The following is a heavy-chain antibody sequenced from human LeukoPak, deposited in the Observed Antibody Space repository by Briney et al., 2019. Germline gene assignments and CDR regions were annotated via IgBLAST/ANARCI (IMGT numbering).Heavy chain of an antibody. J-gene: IGHJ4*02. V-gene: IGHV3-30*04. Sequence: PGRSLRLSCAASGFTFSSYAMHWVRQAPGKGLEWVAVISYDGSNKYYADSVKGRFTISRDNSKNTLYLQMNSLRAEDTAVYYCAREPSYSGSQTISWGQGTLVTVSS. CDR3: AREPSYSGSQTIS. D-gene: IGHD1-26*01. CDR2: ISYDGSNK. CDR1: GFTFSSYA.